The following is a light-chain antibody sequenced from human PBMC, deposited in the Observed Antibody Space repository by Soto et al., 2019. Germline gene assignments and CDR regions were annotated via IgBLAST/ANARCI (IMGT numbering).Light chain of an antibody. Sequence: EIVLTQSPCTLSLSPGARATLSCRASQSVPTCYLAWFQQQPGQATRLLIYGASRRTTGVPDRFSGSGSGSDFTLTISRLQPEDFAVYYCHQYGRSPRTFGQGTRLDIK. J-gene: IGKJ2*01. CDR1: QSVPTCY. CDR3: HQYGRSPRT. CDR2: GAS. V-gene: IGKV3-20*01.